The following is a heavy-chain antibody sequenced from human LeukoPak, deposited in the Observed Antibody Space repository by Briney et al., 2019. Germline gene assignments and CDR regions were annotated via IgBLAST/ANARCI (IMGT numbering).Heavy chain of an antibody. J-gene: IGHJ4*02. CDR3: ARDLADSSGYYPDY. V-gene: IGHV3-30*04. CDR2: ISYDGSNK. Sequence: PGRSLRLSCAASGFTFSSYAMHWVRQAPGKGLEWVAVISYDGSNKYYADSVKGRFTISRDNSKNTLYLQMNSLRAEDTAVYYCARDLADSSGYYPDYRGQGTLVTVSS. CDR1: GFTFSSYA. D-gene: IGHD3-22*01.